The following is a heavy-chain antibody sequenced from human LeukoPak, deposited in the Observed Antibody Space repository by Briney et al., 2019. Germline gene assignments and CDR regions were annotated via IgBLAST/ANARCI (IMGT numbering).Heavy chain of an antibody. CDR1: GFIFSNYA. CDR3: AKDRLERYCSSTSCYQTLTDY. J-gene: IGHJ4*02. CDR2: ISGSGGST. Sequence: GGSLRLSCAASGFIFSNYAMSWVRQAPGKGLEWLSAISGSGGSTYYADSVKGRFTISRDNSKNTLYLQMNSLRAEDTAVYYCAKDRLERYCSSTSCYQTLTDYWGQGTLVTVSS. D-gene: IGHD2-2*01. V-gene: IGHV3-23*01.